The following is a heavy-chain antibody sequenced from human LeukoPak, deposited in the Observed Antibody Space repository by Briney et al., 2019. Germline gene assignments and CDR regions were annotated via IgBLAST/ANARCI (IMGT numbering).Heavy chain of an antibody. D-gene: IGHD2-15*01. J-gene: IGHJ4*02. V-gene: IGHV4-34*01. CDR3: ARRRTRYCSGGSCYRYYFDY. Sequence: SETLSLTCAVSGGSIGSGGYSWSWIRQPPGKGLEWIGEINHSGSTNYNPSLKSRVTISVDTSKNQFSLKLSSVTAADTAVYYCARRRTRYCSGGSCYRYYFDYWGQGTLVTVSS. CDR2: INHSGST. CDR1: GGSIGSGGYS.